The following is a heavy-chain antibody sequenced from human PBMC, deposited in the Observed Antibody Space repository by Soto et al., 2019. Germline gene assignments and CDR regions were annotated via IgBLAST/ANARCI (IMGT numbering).Heavy chain of an antibody. V-gene: IGHV3-43*01. D-gene: IGHD3-10*01. CDR2: LSWDGGST. CDR1: GFTFDDYT. J-gene: IGHJ6*02. Sequence: EVQLVESGGVVVQPGGSLRLSCAASGFTFDDYTMHWVRQAPGKVLEWVALLSWDGGSTYYADSVKGRFTISRDNSKNSMYLQMNSLRTEDTALYYCAKGGSAMVRGINYYGMDVWGQGTTVTVSS. CDR3: AKGGSAMVRGINYYGMDV.